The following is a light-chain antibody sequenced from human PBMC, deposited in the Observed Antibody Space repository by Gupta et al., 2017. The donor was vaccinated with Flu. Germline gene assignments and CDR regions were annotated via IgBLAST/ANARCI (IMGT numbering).Light chain of an antibody. CDR1: QSVSSSY. CDR2: GAS. Sequence: EIVLTQSPGTLSLSPGERATLSCRASQSVSSSYLAWYQQKPGQAPRLLIYGASSRATGITDRFSGSGSGTDFTLTISRREPEDFAVYYCQQYGSEPPPYTFGQGTKLEIK. J-gene: IGKJ2*01. CDR3: QQYGSEPPPYT. V-gene: IGKV3-20*01.